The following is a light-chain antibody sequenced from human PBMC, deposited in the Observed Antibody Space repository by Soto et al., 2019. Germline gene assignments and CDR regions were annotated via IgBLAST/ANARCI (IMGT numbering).Light chain of an antibody. Sequence: EIVMTQSPATLSVSPGDRATLSCRASQSVDNDLAWYQQKPGQPPRLLIYDASTRATGIPARFSGSQSGTEFTLTISSLLSEDVAVYYCQQYYSFPFTFGPGTKVDVK. CDR2: DAS. CDR1: QSVDND. J-gene: IGKJ3*01. CDR3: QQYYSFPFT. V-gene: IGKV3D-15*01.